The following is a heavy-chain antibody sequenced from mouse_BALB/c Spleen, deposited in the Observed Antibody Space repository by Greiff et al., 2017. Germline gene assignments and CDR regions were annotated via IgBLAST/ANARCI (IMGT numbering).Heavy chain of an antibody. D-gene: IGHD1-1*01. J-gene: IGHJ1*01. CDR3: ARSYYGSSWYFDV. Sequence: QVQLKQSGAELVKPGASVKLSCKASGYTFTSYYMYWVKQRPGQGLEWIGEINPSNGGTNFNEKFKSKATLTVDKSSSTAYMQLSSLTSEDSAVYYCARSYYGSSWYFDVWGAGTTVTVSS. V-gene: IGHV1S81*02. CDR2: INPSNGGT. CDR1: GYTFTSYY.